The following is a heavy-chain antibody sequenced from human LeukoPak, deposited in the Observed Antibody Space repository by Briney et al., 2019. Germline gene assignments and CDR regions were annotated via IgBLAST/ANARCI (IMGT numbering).Heavy chain of an antibody. Sequence: GGSLRLSCVASGFDFNYYDMNWVRQAPGKGLEWVSSISSKSTYIDSADSTKGRFTIFRDNANNSMFLQMSSLRPEDTAVYYCARRGGLSSGRGFDHWGQGTLVTVSS. D-gene: IGHD3-16*01. CDR2: ISSKSTYI. V-gene: IGHV3-21*01. J-gene: IGHJ4*02. CDR3: ARRGGLSSGRGFDH. CDR1: GFDFNYYD.